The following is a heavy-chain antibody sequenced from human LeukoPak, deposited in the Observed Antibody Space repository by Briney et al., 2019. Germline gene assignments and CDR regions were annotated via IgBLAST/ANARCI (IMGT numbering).Heavy chain of an antibody. J-gene: IGHJ4*02. D-gene: IGHD6-19*01. CDR1: GFTFSSYA. V-gene: IGHV3-30*04. Sequence: GGSLRLSCAASGFTFSSYAMHWVRQAPGKGLEWVAVISYAGSNKYYADSVKGRFTISRDNSKNTLYLQMNSLRAEDTAIYYCARGLHRIAVAGTGSFPFDYWGQGTLVTVSS. CDR2: ISYAGSNK. CDR3: ARGLHRIAVAGTGSFPFDY.